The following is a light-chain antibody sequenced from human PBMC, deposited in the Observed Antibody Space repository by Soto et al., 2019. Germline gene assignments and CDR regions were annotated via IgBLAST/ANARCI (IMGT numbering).Light chain of an antibody. CDR2: AAS. Sequence: EIEMTQSPATLSVSPGDRVTLSCRPSQTITSNLNWYQQKPGQAPRPLIYAASTRATGIPARFSGNGFGTEFTLTISSLQSEDFAVYYCQQCSDWPLTFGGGTKVEIK. V-gene: IGKV3D-15*01. CDR1: QTITSN. CDR3: QQCSDWPLT. J-gene: IGKJ4*01.